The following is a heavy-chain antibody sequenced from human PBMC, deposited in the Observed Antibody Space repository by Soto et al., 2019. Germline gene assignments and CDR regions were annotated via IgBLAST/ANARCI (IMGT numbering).Heavy chain of an antibody. Sequence: QITLNESGHTVVRPTETLTLTCRFSGFSLTTSGVGVGWIRQSPGKAPEWLALIYWDDDKRYSASLKSRLTITKDTSKNQVVLTVSDLDPTDTATYYCAHRVLRTVFGLVTTTAIYFDFWGQGTPVAVSS. CDR2: IYWDDDK. CDR1: GFSLTTSGVG. D-gene: IGHD3-3*01. CDR3: AHRVLRTVFGLVTTTAIYFDF. J-gene: IGHJ5*01. V-gene: IGHV2-5*02.